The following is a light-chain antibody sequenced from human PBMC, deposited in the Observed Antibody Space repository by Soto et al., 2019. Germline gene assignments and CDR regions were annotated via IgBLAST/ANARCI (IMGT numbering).Light chain of an antibody. CDR3: QQYDSSPRT. CDR2: DVS. Sequence: EIVLTQSPGTLSLSPGERATLSCRASQSIRNYLAWYQHKPGQAPRLLIYDVSSRATGIPDRFSGSGSGTDFTLTISRLEPEDFAVYYCQQYDSSPRTFGGGTKVEIK. CDR1: QSIRNY. J-gene: IGKJ4*01. V-gene: IGKV3-20*01.